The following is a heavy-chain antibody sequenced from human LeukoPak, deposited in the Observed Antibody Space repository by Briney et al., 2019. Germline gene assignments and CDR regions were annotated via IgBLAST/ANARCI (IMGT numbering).Heavy chain of an antibody. CDR3: ARIRCGHSGSVCYNH. CDR2: ISHTEGT. V-gene: IGHV4-34*01. J-gene: IGHJ4*02. CDR1: GVSINDYY. Sequence: SETLSLTCGVFGVSINDYYWRWIRQSPGKGLEWIGEISHTEGTRYNPSLERRVTISVATSENQLSLKLIFVTAADTAVYYCARIRCGHSGSVCYNHWGLGTLVTVSS. D-gene: IGHD3-9*01.